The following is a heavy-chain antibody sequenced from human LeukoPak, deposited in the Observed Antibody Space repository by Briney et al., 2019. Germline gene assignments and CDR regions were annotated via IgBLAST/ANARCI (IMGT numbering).Heavy chain of an antibody. Sequence: EASVKVSCKASGYTFTSYAMHWVRQAPGQRLEWMGWINAGNGNTKYPQKFQGRVTITRDTSASTAYMELSSLRSEDTAVYYCARSRRELPVNWFDPWGQGTLVTVSS. CDR2: INAGNGNT. J-gene: IGHJ5*02. CDR3: ARSRRELPVNWFDP. V-gene: IGHV1-3*01. CDR1: GYTFTSYA. D-gene: IGHD3-10*01.